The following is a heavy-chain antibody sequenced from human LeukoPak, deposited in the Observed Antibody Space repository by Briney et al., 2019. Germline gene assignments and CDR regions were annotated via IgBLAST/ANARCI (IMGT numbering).Heavy chain of an antibody. CDR3: AREAWELDAFDI. J-gene: IGHJ3*02. CDR1: GFTFSSYE. Sequence: GGSLRLSCAASGFTFSSYEMHWVRQAPGKGLEWVSYISSSGSTIYYADSVKGRFTISRDNSKNTLYLQMNSLRAEDTAVYYCAREAWELDAFDIWGQGTMVTVSS. CDR2: ISSSGSTI. V-gene: IGHV3-48*03. D-gene: IGHD1-26*01.